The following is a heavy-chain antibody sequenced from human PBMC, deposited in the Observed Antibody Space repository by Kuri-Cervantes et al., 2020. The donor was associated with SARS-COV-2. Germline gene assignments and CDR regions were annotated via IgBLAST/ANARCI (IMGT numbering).Heavy chain of an antibody. CDR2: IYHSGST. D-gene: IGHD3-3*01. CDR3: ARSPDLWWFDP. Sequence: LRLSCTVSGGSISSGGYYWSWIRQPPGKGLEWIGYIYHSGSTYYNPSLKSRVTISVDRSKNQFSLKLSSVTAADTAVYYCARSPDLWWFDPWGQGTLVTVSS. V-gene: IGHV4-30-2*01. CDR1: GGSISSGGYY. J-gene: IGHJ5*02.